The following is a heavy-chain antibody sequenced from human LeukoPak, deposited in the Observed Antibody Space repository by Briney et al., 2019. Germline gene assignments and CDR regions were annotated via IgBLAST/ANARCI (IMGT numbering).Heavy chain of an antibody. Sequence: GGSLRLSCAASGFTVSSYVMNWVRQTPGKGLEWVSAISGSGGSTYYADSVKGRFTISRDNSKNTLYLQMNSLRAEDTAVYYCARDPYRVVVATGNYLDPWGQGTLVTVCS. D-gene: IGHD2-15*01. CDR1: GFTVSSYV. CDR3: ARDPYRVVVATGNYLDP. J-gene: IGHJ5*02. V-gene: IGHV3-23*01. CDR2: ISGSGGST.